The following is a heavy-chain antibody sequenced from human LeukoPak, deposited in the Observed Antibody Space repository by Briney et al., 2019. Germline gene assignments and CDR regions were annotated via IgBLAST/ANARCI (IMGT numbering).Heavy chain of an antibody. CDR1: GFTVSSNY. V-gene: IGHV3-53*01. Sequence: PGGSLRLSCAASGFTVSSNYMSWVRQARGMGLDWVSVIYSGGSTYYADSVKGRFTISRDNSKNTLYLQMNSLRAEDTAVYYCARSEFFSTCSSTSCYEVAEYFQHWGQGTLVTVSS. CDR3: ARSEFFSTCSSTSCYEVAEYFQH. D-gene: IGHD2-2*01. J-gene: IGHJ1*01. CDR2: IYSGGST.